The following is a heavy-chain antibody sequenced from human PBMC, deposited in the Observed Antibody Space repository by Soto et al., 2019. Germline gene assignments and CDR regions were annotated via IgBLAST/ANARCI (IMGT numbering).Heavy chain of an antibody. Sequence: ASVKVSCKASGYTFTSYDINWVRQATGQGLEWMGWMNPNSGNTGYAQKFQGRVTMTRNTSISTAYMELSGLRSEDTAVYYCARGVYCSGGSCYPGPIGYWGQGTLVNVSS. V-gene: IGHV1-8*01. CDR2: MNPNSGNT. D-gene: IGHD2-15*01. CDR1: GYTFTSYD. J-gene: IGHJ4*02. CDR3: ARGVYCSGGSCYPGPIGY.